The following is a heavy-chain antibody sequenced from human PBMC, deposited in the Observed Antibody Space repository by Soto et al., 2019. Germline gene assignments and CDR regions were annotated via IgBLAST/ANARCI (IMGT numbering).Heavy chain of an antibody. CDR2: IIPIFGTA. V-gene: IGHV1-69*06. CDR1: GGTFSSYA. Sequence: SVKVSCKASGGTFSSYAISWVRQAPGQGLEWMGGIIPIFGTANYAQKFQGRVTITADKSTSTAYMELSSLRSEDTAVYYCARDSLSFYDSSGYYLGYWGQVTLVTVSS. D-gene: IGHD3-22*01. CDR3: ARDSLSFYDSSGYYLGY. J-gene: IGHJ4*02.